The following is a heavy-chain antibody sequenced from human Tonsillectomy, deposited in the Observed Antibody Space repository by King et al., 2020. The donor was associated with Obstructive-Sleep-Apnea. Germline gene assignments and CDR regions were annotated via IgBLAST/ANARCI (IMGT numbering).Heavy chain of an antibody. J-gene: IGHJ4*02. V-gene: IGHV3-7*01. CDR3: AGDRPRDDYGDLNEVY. D-gene: IGHD4-17*01. CDR1: GFTFSNYW. CDR2: ITQDGGEK. Sequence: VQLVESGGGLVQPGGSLRLSCTVSGFTFSNYWMTWVRQAPGKGLEWVANITQDGGEKYYVDSVKGRFTISRDNAKNSLYLKMNSLRAEDTAVYYCAGDRPRDDYGDLNEVYWGQGTLVTVSS.